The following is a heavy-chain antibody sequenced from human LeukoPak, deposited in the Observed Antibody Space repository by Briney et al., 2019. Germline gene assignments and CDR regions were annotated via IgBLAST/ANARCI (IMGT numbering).Heavy chain of an antibody. CDR1: GGSISSSSYY. V-gene: IGHV4-39*07. Sequence: SQTLSLTCTVSGGSISSSSYYWGWIRQPPGKGLEWIGSIYYSGSTYYNPSLKSRVTISVDTSRNQFSLKLSSVTAADTAVYYCARGRSIAAAGTDYFDYWGQGTLVTVSS. CDR2: IYYSGST. CDR3: ARGRSIAAAGTDYFDY. D-gene: IGHD6-13*01. J-gene: IGHJ4*02.